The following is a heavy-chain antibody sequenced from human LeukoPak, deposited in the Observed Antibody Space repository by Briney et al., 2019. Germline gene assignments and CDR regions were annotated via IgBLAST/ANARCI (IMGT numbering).Heavy chain of an antibody. CDR3: AKDRGSGSSFDY. CDR2: ISGSGGST. J-gene: IGHJ4*02. D-gene: IGHD1-26*01. V-gene: IGHV3-23*01. Sequence: GGSLRLSCAASGSTFSSYAMRWVRQAPGKGLEWVSAISGSGGSTNYADSVKGRFTISRDNSKNALYLQMNSLRAEDTAVYYCAKDRGSGSSFDYWGQGTLVTVS. CDR1: GSTFSSYA.